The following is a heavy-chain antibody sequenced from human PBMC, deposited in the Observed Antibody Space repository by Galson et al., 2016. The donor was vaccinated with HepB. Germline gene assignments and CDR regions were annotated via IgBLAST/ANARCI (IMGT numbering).Heavy chain of an antibody. V-gene: IGHV1-18*04. Sequence: SVKVSCKASGYSFITYGFTWVRQAPGQGLEWMGWISAYNGNTKYAQNLQGRVTMTTDTSTSTAYMELRSLRSDDAAVYYCARNGAGRRTAYDPHYYFYYYMDVWGKGTTVTVSS. D-gene: IGHD5-12*01. CDR1: GYSFITYG. CDR3: ARNGAGRRTAYDPHYYFYYYMDV. J-gene: IGHJ6*03. CDR2: ISAYNGNT.